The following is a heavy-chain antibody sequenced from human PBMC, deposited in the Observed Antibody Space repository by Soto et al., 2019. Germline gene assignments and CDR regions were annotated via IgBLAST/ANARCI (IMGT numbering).Heavy chain of an antibody. CDR1: GFTFSSYG. Sequence: VGSLRLSCAASGFTFSSYGMHWVRQAPGKGLEWVAVIWYDGSNKYYADSVKGRFTISRDNSKNTLYLQMNSLRAEDTAVYYCARDRKLGYCSGGSCPDYYYYGMDVWGQGTTVTVS. D-gene: IGHD2-15*01. V-gene: IGHV3-33*01. J-gene: IGHJ6*02. CDR3: ARDRKLGYCSGGSCPDYYYYGMDV. CDR2: IWYDGSNK.